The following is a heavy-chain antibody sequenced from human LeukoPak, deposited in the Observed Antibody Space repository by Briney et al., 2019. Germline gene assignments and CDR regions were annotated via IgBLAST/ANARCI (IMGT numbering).Heavy chain of an antibody. CDR3: AREEDCSGGICYLGNAFDI. J-gene: IGHJ3*02. D-gene: IGHD2-15*01. CDR2: INHSGGT. Sequence: PSETLSLTCAVYGGSFSGYYWSWIRQPPGKGLEWIGEINHSGGTNYNASLKSRVTTSVDTSKNQFSLKLSSVTAADTAVYYCAREEDCSGGICYLGNAFDIWGQGTMVTVSS. V-gene: IGHV4-34*01. CDR1: GGSFSGYY.